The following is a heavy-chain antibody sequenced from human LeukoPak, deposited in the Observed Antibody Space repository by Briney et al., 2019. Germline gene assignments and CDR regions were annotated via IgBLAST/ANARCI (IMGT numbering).Heavy chain of an antibody. Sequence: SETLSLTCTVSGGSISSYYWSWIRQPPGKGLEWIGYIYYSGSTNYNPSLKSRVTISVDTSKNQFSLKLSSVTAADTAVYYRATDSSGYYRFDIWGQGTMVTVSS. J-gene: IGHJ3*02. CDR3: ATDSSGYYRFDI. CDR1: GGSISSYY. V-gene: IGHV4-59*08. CDR2: IYYSGST. D-gene: IGHD3-22*01.